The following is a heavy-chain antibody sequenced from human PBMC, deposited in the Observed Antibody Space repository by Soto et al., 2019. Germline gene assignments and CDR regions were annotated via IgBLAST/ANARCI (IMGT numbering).Heavy chain of an antibody. CDR3: ARGVQRITLIVVVIASPLDPFDI. CDR2: INPSGGST. V-gene: IGHV1-46*01. D-gene: IGHD3-22*01. Sequence: ASVKVSCKASGYTFTSYYMHWVRQAPGQGLEWMGIINPSGGSTSYAQKFQGRVTMTRDTSTSTVYMELSSLRSEDTAVYYCARGVQRITLIVVVIASPLDPFDIWRQGTMVTVSS. CDR1: GYTFTSYY. J-gene: IGHJ3*02.